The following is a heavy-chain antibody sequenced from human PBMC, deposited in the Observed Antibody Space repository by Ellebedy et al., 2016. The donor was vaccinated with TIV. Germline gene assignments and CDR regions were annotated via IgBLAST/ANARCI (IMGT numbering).Heavy chain of an antibody. CDR1: GDSINNYY. Sequence: MPSETLSLTCTVSGDSINNYYWSWFRQRPGKGLEWIGYIYYSGNLNYNPSLKSRVTMSVDTSKNQFSLKLNSVTAADTAVYYCARAKGDYWGQGTLVTVSS. CDR2: IYYSGNL. J-gene: IGHJ4*02. V-gene: IGHV4-59*01. CDR3: ARAKGDY.